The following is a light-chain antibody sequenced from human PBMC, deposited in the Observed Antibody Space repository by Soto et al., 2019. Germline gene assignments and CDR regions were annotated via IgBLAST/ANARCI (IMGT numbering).Light chain of an antibody. CDR2: STN. V-gene: IGLV8-61*01. J-gene: IGLJ3*02. CDR1: SGSVSTSYY. Sequence: QTVVTQEPSFSVSPGGTVTLTCGLSSGSVSTSYYPSWYQQTPGQAPRTLIYSTNTRSSGVPDRFSGSILGNKAAPTITGDQADDESDYYCVLYMGSGIWVFGGGTKLTVL. CDR3: VLYMGSGIWV.